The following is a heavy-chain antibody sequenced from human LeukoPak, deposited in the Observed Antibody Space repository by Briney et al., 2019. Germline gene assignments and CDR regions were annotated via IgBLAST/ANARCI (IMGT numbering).Heavy chain of an antibody. D-gene: IGHD3-22*01. CDR2: ISSSGSTI. Sequence: GGSLRLSCAASGFTFSSYEMNWVRQAPGKGLECVSYISSSGSTIYYADSVKGRFTISRDNAKNSLYLQMNSLRAEDTAVYYCARGFYYYDSSGYYYGYFQHWGQGTLVTVSS. CDR1: GFTFSSYE. V-gene: IGHV3-48*03. J-gene: IGHJ1*01. CDR3: ARGFYYYDSSGYYYGYFQH.